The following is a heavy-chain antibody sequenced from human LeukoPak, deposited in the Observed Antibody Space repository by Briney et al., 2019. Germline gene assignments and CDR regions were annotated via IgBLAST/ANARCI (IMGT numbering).Heavy chain of an antibody. CDR2: ISSSSSYI. CDR3: ARARYYYYYMDV. J-gene: IGHJ6*03. Sequence: GGSLRLSCAASAFTFSTYGMHWVRQAPGKGLEWVSSISSSSSYIYYADSVKGRFTISRDNAKNSLYLQMNSLRAEDTAVYYCARARYYYYYMDVWGKGTTVTVSS. V-gene: IGHV3-21*01. CDR1: AFTFSTYG.